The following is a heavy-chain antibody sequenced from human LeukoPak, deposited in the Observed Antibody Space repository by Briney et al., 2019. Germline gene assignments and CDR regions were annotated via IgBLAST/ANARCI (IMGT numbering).Heavy chain of an antibody. J-gene: IGHJ4*02. CDR1: GFTFSSYW. V-gene: IGHV3-74*01. CDR2: INSDGSST. CDR3: ARAASGYCSGGSCYPHY. Sequence: PGGSLRLSCAASGFTFSSYWMHWVRQAPGKGLVWVSRINSDGSSTSYADSVKGRFTISRDNAKNTLYLQMNSLRAEDTAVYYCARAASGYCSGGSCYPHYWGQGTLVTVSS. D-gene: IGHD2-15*01.